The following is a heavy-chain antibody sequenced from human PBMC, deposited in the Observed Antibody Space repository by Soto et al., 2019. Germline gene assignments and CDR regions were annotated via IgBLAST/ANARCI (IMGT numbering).Heavy chain of an antibody. CDR3: ARDHTGGRFWSGYNLPHFLFDRPYYYYGMDV. Sequence: ASVKVSCKASGYTFTSYGISWVRQAPGQGLEWMGWISAYNGNTNYAQKLQGRVTMTTDTSTSTAYMELRSLRSDDTAVYYCARDHTGGRFWSGYNLPHFLFDRPYYYYGMDVWGQGTTVTVSS. J-gene: IGHJ6*02. D-gene: IGHD3-3*01. CDR1: GYTFTSYG. V-gene: IGHV1-18*04. CDR2: ISAYNGNT.